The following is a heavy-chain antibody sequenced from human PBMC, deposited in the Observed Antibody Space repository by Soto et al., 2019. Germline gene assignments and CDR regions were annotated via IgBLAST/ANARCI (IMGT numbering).Heavy chain of an antibody. CDR2: ISGSGGST. J-gene: IGHJ3*02. D-gene: IGHD6-13*01. V-gene: IGHV3-23*01. Sequence: GGSLRLSCAASGFTFSSYAMSWVRQAPGKGLEWVSAISGSGGSTYYADSVKGRFTISRDNSKNTLYLQMNSLRAEDTAVYYCATESSSWYSAISAFDIWGQGTMVTVSS. CDR1: GFTFSSYA. CDR3: ATESSSWYSAISAFDI.